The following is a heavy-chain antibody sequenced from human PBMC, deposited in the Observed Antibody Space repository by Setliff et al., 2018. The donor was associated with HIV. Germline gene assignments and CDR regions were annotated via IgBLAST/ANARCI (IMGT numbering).Heavy chain of an antibody. J-gene: IGHJ4*02. Sequence: SETLSLTCIVSNGSIRNNYWNWIRQPAGKGLEWIGRVYSSGSTNYSPSLKSRVTMSVDTSKNQFFLKLTSVTAADTAVYYCARTSRTSGRGLSDYWGQGSLLTVSS. CDR1: NGSIRNNY. V-gene: IGHV4-4*07. D-gene: IGHD3-10*01. CDR3: ARTSRTSGRGLSDY. CDR2: VYSSGST.